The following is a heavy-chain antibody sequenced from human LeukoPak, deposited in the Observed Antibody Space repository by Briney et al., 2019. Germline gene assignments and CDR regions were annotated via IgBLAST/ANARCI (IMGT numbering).Heavy chain of an antibody. Sequence: ASVKVSCKAPGYTFTGYYMHWVRQAPGQGLEWMGWINPNSGGTNYAQKFQGRVTMTRDTSISTAYMELSRLRSDDTAVYYCARDGSSGWYWPPEDYWGQGTLVTVSS. J-gene: IGHJ4*02. CDR1: GYTFTGYY. D-gene: IGHD6-19*01. CDR2: INPNSGGT. V-gene: IGHV1-2*02. CDR3: ARDGSSGWYWPPEDY.